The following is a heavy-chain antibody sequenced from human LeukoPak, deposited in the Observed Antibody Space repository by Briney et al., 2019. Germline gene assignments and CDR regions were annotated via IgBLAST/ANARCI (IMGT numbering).Heavy chain of an antibody. CDR1: GFTFSSYW. D-gene: IGHD1-26*01. Sequence: GGSLRLSCAASGFTFSSYWMSWVRQTPGNGLEWVANVKQDGSERYFVDSVKGRFTISRDNAKSSLFLQMNSLRAEDTAVHYCARGLGAPDYWGQGTLVTVSS. V-gene: IGHV3-7*01. J-gene: IGHJ4*02. CDR2: VKQDGSER. CDR3: ARGLGAPDY.